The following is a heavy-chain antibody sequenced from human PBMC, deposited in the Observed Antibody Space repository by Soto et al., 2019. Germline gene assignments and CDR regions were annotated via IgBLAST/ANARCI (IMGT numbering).Heavy chain of an antibody. D-gene: IGHD5-18*01. CDR3: TTDNRGYSYGPYYYGMAV. Sequence: GGSLRLSCAASGFNFSNAWMNWVRQAPGKGLEWVGRIKSKTDGGTTDYAAPVKGRFTISRDDSKNTLYLQMNSLKTEDTAVYYCTTDNRGYSYGPYYYGMAVWGQGTTVTVSS. CDR2: IKSKTDGGTT. V-gene: IGHV3-15*07. CDR1: GFNFSNAW. J-gene: IGHJ6*02.